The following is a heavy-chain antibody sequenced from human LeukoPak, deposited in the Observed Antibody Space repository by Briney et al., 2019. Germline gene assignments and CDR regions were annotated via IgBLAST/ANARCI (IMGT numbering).Heavy chain of an antibody. Sequence: SQTLSLTCAISGDSVSSNNAAWNWIRQSPSRGLEWLGRTYYRSKWYYDYALSVKGRITVNPDTSKNQFSLQLNSVTPDDAAVYYCARDSSSGWYLFNWFDPWGQGTLVTVSS. J-gene: IGHJ5*02. CDR2: TYYRSKWYY. V-gene: IGHV6-1*01. CDR1: GDSVSSNNAA. CDR3: ARDSSSGWYLFNWFDP. D-gene: IGHD6-19*01.